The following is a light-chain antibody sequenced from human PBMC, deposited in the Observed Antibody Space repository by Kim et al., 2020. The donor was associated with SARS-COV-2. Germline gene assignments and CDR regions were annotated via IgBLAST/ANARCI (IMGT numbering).Light chain of an antibody. CDR3: SSYTSSTTLGV. Sequence: QSALTQPASVSGSPGQSITISCTGTSSDVGGYNFVSWYQQHLGEAPKLIIYDVTIRPSGVSNRFSGSKPGNTASLTISGLKAEDGADYYCSSYTSSTTLGVFGGGTQLTVL. CDR2: DVT. J-gene: IGLJ2*01. V-gene: IGLV2-14*03. CDR1: SSDVGGYNF.